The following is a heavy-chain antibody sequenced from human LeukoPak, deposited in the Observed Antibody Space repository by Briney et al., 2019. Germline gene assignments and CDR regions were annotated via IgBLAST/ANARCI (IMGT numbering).Heavy chain of an antibody. Sequence: GGSLRLSCAASGFTFSSYSMNWVRQAPGKGLEWVSSISSSSSYIYYADSVKGRFTISRDNAKNSPYLQMNSLRAEDTAVYYCARDASDIVVVPAAISHWGQGTLVTVSS. V-gene: IGHV3-21*01. CDR3: ARDASDIVVVPAAISH. D-gene: IGHD2-2*01. CDR2: ISSSSSYI. J-gene: IGHJ4*02. CDR1: GFTFSSYS.